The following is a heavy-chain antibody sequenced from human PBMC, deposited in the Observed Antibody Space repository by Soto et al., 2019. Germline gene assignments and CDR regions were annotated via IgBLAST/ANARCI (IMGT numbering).Heavy chain of an antibody. J-gene: IGHJ4*01. Sequence: SETLSLTCSVSGSPISSYYWSWFRQPPGQGLEWLGYVYYTGTTTYNPSLKSRLTISLDTSKTQFSLKLGSVTAADTAVYYCARLGDYYQTFDYWGQGARVTVSS. CDR1: GSPISSYY. D-gene: IGHD3-22*01. CDR3: ARLGDYYQTFDY. V-gene: IGHV4-59*08. CDR2: VYYTGTT.